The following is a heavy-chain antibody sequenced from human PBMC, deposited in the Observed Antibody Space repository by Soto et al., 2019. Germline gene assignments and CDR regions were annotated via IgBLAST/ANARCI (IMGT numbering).Heavy chain of an antibody. V-gene: IGHV3-23*01. J-gene: IGHJ4*02. CDR2: ISGSGEST. D-gene: IGHD2-2*02. CDR1: GFTFSDFA. CDR3: AKDVVIVPAVIGGYYFDY. Sequence: GGSLRLSCSASGFTFSDFAMSWLRQAPGKGLEWVSGISGSGESTYYTDSVKGRFTISRDNSKNTLYLQMNSLRAEDTATYYCAKDVVIVPAVIGGYYFDYWAQGTLVTVSS.